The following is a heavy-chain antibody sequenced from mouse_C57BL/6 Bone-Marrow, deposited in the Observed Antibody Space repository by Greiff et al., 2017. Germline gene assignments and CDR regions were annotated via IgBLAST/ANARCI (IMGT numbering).Heavy chain of an antibody. J-gene: IGHJ3*01. V-gene: IGHV1-85*01. Sequence: VQLQQSGPELVKPGASVTLSCKASGYTFTSYDINWVKQRPGQGLEWIGWIYPRDGSTKYNEKFKGKATLTADKSSSTAYMQLSSLTSEVSAVYFCALLRAWLAYWGQGTLVTVSA. CDR1: GYTFTSYD. CDR3: ALLRAWLAY. D-gene: IGHD1-1*01. CDR2: IYPRDGST.